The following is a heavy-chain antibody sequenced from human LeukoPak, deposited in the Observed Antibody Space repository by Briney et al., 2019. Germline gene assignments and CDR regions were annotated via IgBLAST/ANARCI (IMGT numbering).Heavy chain of an antibody. V-gene: IGHV3-30*02. CDR3: VKGQYYYGSGSYLDY. CDR1: GFTFSSYG. J-gene: IGHJ4*02. CDR2: IWYDGSNK. Sequence: GGSLRLSCAASGFTFSSYGMHWVRQAPGKGLEWVAVIWYDGSNKYYADSVKGRFTISRDNSKNTLYLQMSSLRAEDTAVYYCVKGQYYYGSGSYLDYWGQGTLVTVSS. D-gene: IGHD3-10*01.